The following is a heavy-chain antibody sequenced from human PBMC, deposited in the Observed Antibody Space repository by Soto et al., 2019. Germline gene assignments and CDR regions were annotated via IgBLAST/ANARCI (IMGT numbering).Heavy chain of an antibody. V-gene: IGHV4-31*03. CDR1: SGSISSGGYY. J-gene: IGHJ4*02. D-gene: IGHD3-10*01. CDR3: ARDPVGYPYGYFAY. CDR2: IYHSGSS. Sequence: QVQLQESGPGLVKPSQTLSLTCTVSSGSISSGGYYWSWIRQLPGKGLEYIGYIYHSGSSYYNPSLKSRLTISVDTSKTQFSLKLTSVTAADTAVYHCARDPVGYPYGYFAYWCQGTPVTVSS.